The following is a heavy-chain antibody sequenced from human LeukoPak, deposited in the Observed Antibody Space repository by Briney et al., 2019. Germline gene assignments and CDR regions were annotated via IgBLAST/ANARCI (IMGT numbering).Heavy chain of an antibody. Sequence: PGGSLRLSCAASGFAFSSYVLHWVRRAPGKGPEWVSAIGTGGDTYYADSVMGRFTISRDNSKNTLYLQMNSLRAEDTAVYYCARTYCSSTSCYDPYYYGMDVWGQGTTVTVSS. CDR1: GFAFSSYV. CDR2: IGTGGDT. CDR3: ARTYCSSTSCYDPYYYGMDV. V-gene: IGHV3-47*02. D-gene: IGHD2-2*01. J-gene: IGHJ6*02.